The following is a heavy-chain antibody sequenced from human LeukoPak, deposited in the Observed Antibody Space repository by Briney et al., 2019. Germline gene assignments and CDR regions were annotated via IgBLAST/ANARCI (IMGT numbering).Heavy chain of an antibody. CDR1: GFTFSSYA. CDR2: ISYDGSNK. V-gene: IGHV3-30*04. D-gene: IGHD1-26*01. CDR3: ARDLAGATFKGFDY. Sequence: GGSLRLSCAASGFTFSSYAMHWVRQAPGKELEWVAVISYDGSNKHYADSVKGRFTISRDNSKNTLYLQMNSLRAEDTAVYYCARDLAGATFKGFDYWGQGTLVTVSS. J-gene: IGHJ4*02.